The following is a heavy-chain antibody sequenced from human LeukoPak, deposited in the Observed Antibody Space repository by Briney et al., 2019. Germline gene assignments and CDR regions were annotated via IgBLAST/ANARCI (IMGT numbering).Heavy chain of an antibody. D-gene: IGHD2-21*01. V-gene: IGHV4-59*01. CDR1: GGSISSYY. J-gene: IGHJ3*02. Sequence: PSETLSLTCTVSGGSISSYYWSWIRQPAGKGLEWIGYIYYSGSTNYNPSLKGRVTISVDTSKNQFSLKLSSVTAADTAVYYCARWDRGGAKRFDIWGQGTMVTVSP. CDR3: ARWDRGGAKRFDI. CDR2: IYYSGST.